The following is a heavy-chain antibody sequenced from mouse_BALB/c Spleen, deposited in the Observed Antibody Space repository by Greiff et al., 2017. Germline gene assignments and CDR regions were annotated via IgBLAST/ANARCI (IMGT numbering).Heavy chain of an antibody. J-gene: IGHJ4*01. CDR3: ARRGALYAMDY. CDR2: IYPGDGDT. V-gene: IGHV1-87*01. CDR1: GYTFTSYW. Sequence: QVQLKQSGAELARPGASVKLSCKASGYTFTSYWMQWVKQRPGQGLEWIGAIYPGDGDTRYTQKFKGKATLTADKSSSTAYMQLSSLASEDSAVYYCARRGALYAMDYWGQGTSVTVAS.